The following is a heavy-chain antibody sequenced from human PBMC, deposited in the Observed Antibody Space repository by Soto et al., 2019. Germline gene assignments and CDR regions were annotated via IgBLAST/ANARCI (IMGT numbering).Heavy chain of an antibody. CDR3: ARNVLRFLEWPRAGYYYYYGMDV. CDR1: GGSFSGYY. V-gene: IGHV4-34*01. D-gene: IGHD3-3*01. CDR2: INHSGST. J-gene: IGHJ6*02. Sequence: PSETLSLTCAVYGGSFSGYYWSWIRQPPGKGLEWIGEINHSGSTNYNPSLKSRVTISVDTSKNQFSLKLSSVTAADTAVYYCARNVLRFLEWPRAGYYYYYGMDVWGQGTTVTVSS.